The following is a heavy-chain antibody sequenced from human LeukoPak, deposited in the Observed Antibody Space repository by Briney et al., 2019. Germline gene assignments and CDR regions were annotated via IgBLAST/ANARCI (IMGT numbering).Heavy chain of an antibody. Sequence: SETLSLTCTVSGGSISSGSYYWSWIRQPAGKGLEWIGRIYTSGSTNYNPSLKSRVTISVDTSKNQFSLKLSSVTAADTAVYYCARDGNSGWYSEYFQHWGQGTLVTVSS. CDR2: IYTSGST. D-gene: IGHD6-19*01. CDR1: GGSISSGSYY. V-gene: IGHV4-61*02. J-gene: IGHJ1*01. CDR3: ARDGNSGWYSEYFQH.